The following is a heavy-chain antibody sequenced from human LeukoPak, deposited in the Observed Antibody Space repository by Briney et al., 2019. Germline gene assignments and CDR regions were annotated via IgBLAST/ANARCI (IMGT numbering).Heavy chain of an antibody. Sequence: GGSLRLSCAASGFTFDDYAMHWVRQAPGKGLEWVSAISGSGGSTYYADSVKGRFTISRDNSKNTLYLQMNSLRAEDTAVYYCAKALTPRTVTGGYFDYWGQGTLVTVSS. V-gene: IGHV3-23*01. D-gene: IGHD7-27*01. CDR3: AKALTPRTVTGGYFDY. J-gene: IGHJ4*02. CDR2: ISGSGGST. CDR1: GFTFDDYA.